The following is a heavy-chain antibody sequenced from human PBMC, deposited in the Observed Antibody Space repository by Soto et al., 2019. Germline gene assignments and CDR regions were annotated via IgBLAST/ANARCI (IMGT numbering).Heavy chain of an antibody. D-gene: IGHD1-26*01. CDR3: GRGRSGQIVVFY. CDR1: RDAFTGHY. J-gene: IGHJ4*02. CDR2: IGPESGAT. V-gene: IGHV1-2*02. Sequence: GASAKVSWKACRDAFTGHYSRWVQQAPEQGPEWMGEIGPESGATRYAQKFQGRVTMTRDTSITTVYMELKNLSPDDTAVYYCGRGRSGQIVVFYWGQGTPVTVSS.